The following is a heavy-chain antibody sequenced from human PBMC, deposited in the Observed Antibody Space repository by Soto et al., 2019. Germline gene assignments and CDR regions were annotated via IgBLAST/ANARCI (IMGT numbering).Heavy chain of an antibody. CDR1: GGTFSSYA. V-gene: IGHV1-69*06. CDR3: AAVAVACPYYYYGMYV. CDR2: IISIFGTA. J-gene: IGHJ6*02. Sequence: ASVNVSCKACGGTFSSYAISWVRQAPGQGLEWMGGIISIFGTANYAQKFQGRVTITADKSTSTAYMELSSLRSEDTAVYYCAAVAVACPYYYYGMYVWGQGPTVTVSS. D-gene: IGHD6-19*01.